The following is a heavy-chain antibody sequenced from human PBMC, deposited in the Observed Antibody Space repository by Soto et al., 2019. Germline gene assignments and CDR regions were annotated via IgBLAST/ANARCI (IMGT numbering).Heavy chain of an antibody. D-gene: IGHD3-3*01. CDR2: ISYDGSNK. CDR1: GFTFSSYG. J-gene: IGHJ4*02. V-gene: IGHV3-30*18. Sequence: GGSLRLSCAASGFTFSSYGMHWVRQAPGKGLDWVALISYDGSNKYYADSVKGRFTISRDNSKNTLYLQMNSLRAEDTAVYYCAKDQGTIFGVLYYFDSWGQETLVTVSS. CDR3: AKDQGTIFGVLYYFDS.